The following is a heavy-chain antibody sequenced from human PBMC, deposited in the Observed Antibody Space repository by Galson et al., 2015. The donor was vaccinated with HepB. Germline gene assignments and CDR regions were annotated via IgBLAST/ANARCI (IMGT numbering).Heavy chain of an antibody. CDR1: GYTSTSYY. D-gene: IGHD3-3*01. V-gene: IGHV1-46*01. J-gene: IGHJ6*02. CDR2: IDPSGGTT. Sequence: SVKVSCKASGYTSTSYYIHWVQQAPGQGLEWMGMIDPSGGTTSYALKFQGRVIMTRDTSTSTVYMELSSLTSEDTAVYYCARDRDTLPTMFGVVSNYYGMDVWGRGTTVTVSS. CDR3: ARDRDTLPTMFGVVSNYYGMDV.